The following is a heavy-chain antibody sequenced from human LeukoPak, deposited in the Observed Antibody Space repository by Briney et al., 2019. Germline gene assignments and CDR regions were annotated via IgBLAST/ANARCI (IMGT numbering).Heavy chain of an antibody. D-gene: IGHD3-10*01. CDR2: ISAYNGNT. CDR3: ATQAVVRGVRWAYYFDY. Sequence: ASVKVSCKASGYTFTSYGISWVRQAPGQGLEWMGWISAYNGNTNYAQKLQGRVTMTTDTSTSTAYMELSSLRSEDTAVYYCATQAVVRGVRWAYYFDYWGQGTLVTVSS. V-gene: IGHV1-18*01. J-gene: IGHJ4*02. CDR1: GYTFTSYG.